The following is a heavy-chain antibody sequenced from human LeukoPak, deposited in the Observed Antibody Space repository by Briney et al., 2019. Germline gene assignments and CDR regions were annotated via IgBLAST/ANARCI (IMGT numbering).Heavy chain of an antibody. CDR1: GFTFSSYE. V-gene: IGHV3-48*03. D-gene: IGHD4-17*01. CDR3: ARDPSYGDYADY. J-gene: IGHJ4*02. CDR2: ISSSGSTI. Sequence: GGSLRLSCAASGFTFSSYEMKWVRQAPGKGLEWVSYISSSGSTIYYADSVKGRFTISRDNAKNSLYLQMNSLRAEDTAVYYCARDPSYGDYADYWGQGTLVTVSS.